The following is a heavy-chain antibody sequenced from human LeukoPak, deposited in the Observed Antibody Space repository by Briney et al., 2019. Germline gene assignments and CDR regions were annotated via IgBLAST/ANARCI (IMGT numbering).Heavy chain of an antibody. CDR2: INHSGST. Sequence: PSETLSLTCAVYGGSFSGYYWGWIRQPPGKGLEWIGEINHSGSTNYNPSLKSRVTISVDTSKNQFSLKLSSVTAADTAVYYCARGGRRSGYYYVTYGYWGQGTLVTVSS. CDR3: ARGGRRSGYYYVTYGY. J-gene: IGHJ4*02. D-gene: IGHD3-22*01. CDR1: GGSFSGYY. V-gene: IGHV4-34*01.